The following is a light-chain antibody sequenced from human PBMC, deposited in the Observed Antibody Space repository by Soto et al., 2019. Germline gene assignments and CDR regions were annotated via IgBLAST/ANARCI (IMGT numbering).Light chain of an antibody. CDR3: QQYYDWPT. V-gene: IGKV3D-7*01. Sequence: EIVLTQSPGTLSLSPGERATLSCRASQSVRNSYLAWYQQKPGQAPRLLIYGAYTRATGIPVRFSGSGSGTDFTLTISSLQSEDFAVYFCQQYYDWPTFGQGTKVDIK. J-gene: IGKJ1*01. CDR1: QSVRNSY. CDR2: GAY.